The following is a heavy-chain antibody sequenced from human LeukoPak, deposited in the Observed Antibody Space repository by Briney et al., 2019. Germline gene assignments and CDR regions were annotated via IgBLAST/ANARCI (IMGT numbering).Heavy chain of an antibody. V-gene: IGHV3-23*01. CDR2: ISGSGGST. CDR3: ARVLWFGELLVDY. CDR1: GFTFSSYG. D-gene: IGHD3-10*01. Sequence: GGSLRLSCAASGFTFSSYGMSWVRQAPGKGLEWVSAISGSGGSTYYADSVKGRFTISRDNSKNTLYLQMNSLRAEDTAVYYCARVLWFGELLVDYWGQGTLVTVSS. J-gene: IGHJ4*02.